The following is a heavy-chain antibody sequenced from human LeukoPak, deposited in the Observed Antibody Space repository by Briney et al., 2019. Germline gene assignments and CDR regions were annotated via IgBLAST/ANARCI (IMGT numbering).Heavy chain of an antibody. CDR1: GGSISSYY. Sequence: SETLSLTCTVSGGSISSYYWSWLRQPAGKGLEWIGRIYTSGSTNYNPSLKSRVTMSVDTSKNQFSLKLSSVTAADTAVYYCARDVGIVVAAIRDAFDIWGQGTMVTVSS. D-gene: IGHD2-15*01. J-gene: IGHJ3*02. V-gene: IGHV4-4*07. CDR3: ARDVGIVVAAIRDAFDI. CDR2: IYTSGST.